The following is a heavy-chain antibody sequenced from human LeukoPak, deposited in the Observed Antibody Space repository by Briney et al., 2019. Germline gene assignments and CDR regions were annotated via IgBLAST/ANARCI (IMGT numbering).Heavy chain of an antibody. D-gene: IGHD2-21*01. CDR3: ATSRMWCHFDY. V-gene: IGHV3-11*03. J-gene: IGHJ4*02. CDR1: GFTFSDYY. CDR2: ISSSSTYT. Sequence: GGSLRLSCAASGFTFSDYYMSWIRQAPGKGLEWIAYISSSSTYTNYADSVKGRFTVSRDNAKNSVFLQMNSLRAEDTAIYYCATSRMWCHFDYLGQGTLVIVSS.